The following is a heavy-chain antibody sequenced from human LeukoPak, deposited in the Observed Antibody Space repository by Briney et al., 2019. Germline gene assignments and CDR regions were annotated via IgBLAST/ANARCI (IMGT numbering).Heavy chain of an antibody. CDR1: GFTFSSYS. CDR3: ARDSAGHDGFDY. Sequence: GGSLRLSCAASGFTFSSYSMNWVRQAPGKGLEWVSSISSSSSYIYYADSVKGRFTISRENAKNSLYLQMNSLRAEDTAVYYCARDSAGHDGFDYWGQGTLVTVSS. D-gene: IGHD1-1*01. V-gene: IGHV3-21*01. J-gene: IGHJ4*02. CDR2: ISSSSSYI.